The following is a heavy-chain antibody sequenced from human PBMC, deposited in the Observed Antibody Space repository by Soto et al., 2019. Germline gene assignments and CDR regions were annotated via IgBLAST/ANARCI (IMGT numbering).Heavy chain of an antibody. CDR3: AKDYVVPAAISRWAFDI. V-gene: IGHV3-23*01. Sequence: GFLRLSCAASGFTFSSYSMSWVRQSPGKGLEWVSAISGSGGSTYYADSVKGRFTISRDNSKNTLYLQMNSLRAEDTAVYYCAKDYVVPAAISRWAFDIWGQGTMVTVSS. CDR2: ISGSGGST. CDR1: GFTFSSYS. J-gene: IGHJ3*02. D-gene: IGHD2-2*01.